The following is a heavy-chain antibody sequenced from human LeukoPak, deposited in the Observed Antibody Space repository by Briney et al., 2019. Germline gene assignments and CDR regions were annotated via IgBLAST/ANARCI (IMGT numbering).Heavy chain of an antibody. J-gene: IGHJ4*02. CDR1: GFTFSSYA. CDR2: INSNGYTT. Sequence: GGSLRLSCAASGFTFSSYALHWVRQAPGKGLQYVSGINSNGYTTYYADSVKGRFTISRDNSKNTLYLQMGSLRVEDMAVYYCARDSNSSGWSDFDSWGQGTLVTVSS. V-gene: IGHV3-64*02. D-gene: IGHD6-19*01. CDR3: ARDSNSSGWSDFDS.